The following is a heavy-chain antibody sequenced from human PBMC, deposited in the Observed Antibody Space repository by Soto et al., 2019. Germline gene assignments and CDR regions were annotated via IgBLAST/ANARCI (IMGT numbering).Heavy chain of an antibody. Sequence: EVQVVESGGGLIQPGGSLRLSCEVSGFSVTANYMSWVRQAPGKGLEWVSVIYSGGSTYYIDSVKGRFSISRDISENTLYLQMNSLRAEDTAVYYCHGYGYWGQGPLVTVSS. V-gene: IGHV3-53*01. CDR3: HGYGY. J-gene: IGHJ4*02. CDR1: GFSVTANY. D-gene: IGHD5-12*01. CDR2: IYSGGST.